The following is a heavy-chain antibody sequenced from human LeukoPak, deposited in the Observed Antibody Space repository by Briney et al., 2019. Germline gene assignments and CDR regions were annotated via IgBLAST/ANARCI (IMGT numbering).Heavy chain of an antibody. CDR1: GFTFSSYG. CDR2: ISYDGSNK. D-gene: IGHD4/OR15-4a*01. Sequence: GRSLRLSCAASGFTFSSYGMHWVRQAPGKGLEWVAVISYDGSNKYYADSVKGRFTVSRDNSKNTLYLQMNSLRAEDTAVYYCAKGGDLTSWYFDLWGRGTLVTVSS. V-gene: IGHV3-30*18. CDR3: AKGGDLTSWYFDL. J-gene: IGHJ2*01.